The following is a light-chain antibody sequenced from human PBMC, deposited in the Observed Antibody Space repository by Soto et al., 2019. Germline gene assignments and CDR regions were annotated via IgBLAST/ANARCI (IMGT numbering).Light chain of an antibody. CDR3: QHYDGSPRT. CDR1: QSVKSNY. CDR2: GVF. J-gene: IGKJ2*01. V-gene: IGKV3-20*01. Sequence: DTVLTQSPGTVSLSPGERATLSCRTSQSVKSNYLAWYQQKPGQAPRLLIYGVFNRATGIPDRFSGSGSGTDFTLTISGLEPEDSAVYYCQHYDGSPRTFGQGTKLEIK.